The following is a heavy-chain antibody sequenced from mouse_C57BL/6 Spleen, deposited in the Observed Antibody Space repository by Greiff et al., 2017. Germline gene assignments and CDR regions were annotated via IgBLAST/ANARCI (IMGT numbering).Heavy chain of an antibody. D-gene: IGHD3-1*01. J-gene: IGHJ2*01. V-gene: IGHV5-9-1*02. CDR2: ISSGGDYI. CDR1: GFTFSSYA. Sequence: EVKVEESGEGLVKPGGSLKLSCAASGFTFSSYAMSWVRQTPEKRLEWVAYISSGGDYIYYADTVKGRFTISRDNARNTLYLQMSSLKSEDTAMYYCTRDRGYGDYFDYWGQGTTLTVSS. CDR3: TRDRGYGDYFDY.